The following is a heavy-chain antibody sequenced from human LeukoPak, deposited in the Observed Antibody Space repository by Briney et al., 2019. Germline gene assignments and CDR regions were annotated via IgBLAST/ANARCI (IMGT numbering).Heavy chain of an antibody. CDR2: ISAYTGDT. J-gene: IGHJ3*02. Sequence: GASVKVSCKASGYTFHTYVYTWVRQVPGQGLEWVGWISAYTGDTNYAQKVQDRVTMTTDTPTATAYMELRSLRSDDTAVYYCTRGSAIKAKDAFDIWGQGTMVTVSS. V-gene: IGHV1-18*01. CDR3: TRGSAIKAKDAFDI. CDR1: GYTFHTYV. D-gene: IGHD5-18*01.